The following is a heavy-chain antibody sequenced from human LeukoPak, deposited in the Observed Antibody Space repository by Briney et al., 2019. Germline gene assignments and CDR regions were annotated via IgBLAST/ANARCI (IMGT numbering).Heavy chain of an antibody. Sequence: GGSLRLSCAASGFTFSSYAMHWVRQAPGKGLVWVSRINSDGSSTSYADSVKGRFTISRDNAKNTLYLQMNSLRAEDTAVYYCASHRVTIFGVVIPFDPWGQGTLVTVSS. V-gene: IGHV3-74*01. CDR2: INSDGSST. CDR3: ASHRVTIFGVVIPFDP. CDR1: GFTFSSYA. D-gene: IGHD3-3*01. J-gene: IGHJ5*02.